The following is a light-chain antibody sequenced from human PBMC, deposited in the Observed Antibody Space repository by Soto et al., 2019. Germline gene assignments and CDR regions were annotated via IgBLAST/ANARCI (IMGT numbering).Light chain of an antibody. CDR2: LGS. CDR1: QSLLHSNGYNY. J-gene: IGKJ2*01. V-gene: IGKV2-28*01. CDR3: MQALQTPYT. Sequence: DIVMTQSPLSLPVTPGEPASISCRSSQSLLHSNGYNYLGWYLQKPGQSPQLLIYLGSNRASGVXGXYSGSGSGTDFTLKISRVEAEDVGVYYCMQALQTPYTFGQGTKLEI.